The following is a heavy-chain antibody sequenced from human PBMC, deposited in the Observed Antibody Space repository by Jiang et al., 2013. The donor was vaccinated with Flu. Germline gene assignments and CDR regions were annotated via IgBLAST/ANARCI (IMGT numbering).Heavy chain of an antibody. Sequence: KPTQTLTLTCSFSGFSLSSTGVGVGWIRQTPGKALEWLALVYWDDDQRFNPSLKTRLSITKDTSKNQVVLTMTNMDPVDTGTYYCVHRPHESHDSSGSQKLWSSRYFGSWGQGALVTVSS. CDR1: GFSLSSTGVG. J-gene: IGHJ4*02. CDR2: VYWDDDQ. D-gene: IGHD3-22*01. CDR3: VHRPHESHDSSGSQKLWSSRYFGS. V-gene: IGHV2-5*02.